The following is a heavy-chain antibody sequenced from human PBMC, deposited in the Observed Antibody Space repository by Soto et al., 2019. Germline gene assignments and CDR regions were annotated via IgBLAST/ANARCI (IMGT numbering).Heavy chain of an antibody. Sequence: QVQLVQSGAEVKKPGSSVKVSCKASGGTFSSYTISWVRQAPGQGLEWMGRIIPILGIANYAQKFQGRVTITADKSTSTAYMELSSLRSEDTAVYYCARPTYSSGWYAFDYWGQGTLITVSS. CDR3: ARPTYSSGWYAFDY. CDR1: GGTFSSYT. V-gene: IGHV1-69*02. CDR2: IIPILGIA. D-gene: IGHD6-19*01. J-gene: IGHJ4*02.